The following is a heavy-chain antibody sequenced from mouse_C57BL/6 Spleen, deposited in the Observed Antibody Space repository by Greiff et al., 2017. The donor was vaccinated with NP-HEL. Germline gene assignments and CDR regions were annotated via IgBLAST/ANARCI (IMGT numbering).Heavy chain of an antibody. CDR1: GFSLTSYG. CDR2: IWSDGST. D-gene: IGHD1-1*01. Sequence: VKLMESGPGLVAPSQSLSITCTVSGFSLTSYGVHWVRQPPGKGLEWLVVIWSDGSTTYNSALKSRLSISKDNSKSQVFLKMNSLQTDDTAMYYCARHGTVVARGYAMDYWGQGTSVTVSS. J-gene: IGHJ4*01. CDR3: ARHGTVVARGYAMDY. V-gene: IGHV2-6-1*01.